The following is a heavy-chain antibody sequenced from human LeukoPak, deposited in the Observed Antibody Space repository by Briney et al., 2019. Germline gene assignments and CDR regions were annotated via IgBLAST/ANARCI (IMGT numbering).Heavy chain of an antibody. D-gene: IGHD6-19*01. J-gene: IGHJ4*02. CDR1: GFTFSSYE. CDR2: ISSSGSTI. V-gene: IGHV3-48*03. Sequence: GGSLRLSCAASGFTFSSYEMNWVRQAPGKGLEWVSYISSSGSTIYYADSVKGRFTISRDNAKNSLYLQMNSLRAEDTAVYYCARAFGIAVAGTAFDYWGQGTPVTVSS. CDR3: ARAFGIAVAGTAFDY.